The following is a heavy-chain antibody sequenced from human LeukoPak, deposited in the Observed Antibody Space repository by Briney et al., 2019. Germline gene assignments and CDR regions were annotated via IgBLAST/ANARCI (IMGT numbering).Heavy chain of an antibody. CDR1: GFTFSSYL. Sequence: PGGSLRLSCAASGFTFSSYLMNWVRQAPGKGLEWVSSISSSSSYIYSADSVKGRFTISRDNAKNSLYLQMNSLRAEDTAVYYCARGSHYYDSSSYGMDVWGQGTTVTVSS. CDR2: ISSSSSYI. D-gene: IGHD3-22*01. J-gene: IGHJ6*02. V-gene: IGHV3-21*01. CDR3: ARGSHYYDSSSYGMDV.